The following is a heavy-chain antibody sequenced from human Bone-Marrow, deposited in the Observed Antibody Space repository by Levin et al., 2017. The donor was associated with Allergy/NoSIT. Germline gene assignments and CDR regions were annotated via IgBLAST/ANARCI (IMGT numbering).Heavy chain of an antibody. V-gene: IGHV3-74*01. CDR2: IQSNGKT. CDR3: ARDRFYSDSGSNFSWFDP. J-gene: IGHJ5*02. CDR1: GFTFSTYW. Sequence: GGSLRLSCAASGFTFSTYWMHWVRQAPGKELVWVSRIQSNGKTNYADSVKGRFTISRDNAKNTLYLQMNSLTVEDTAVYYCARDRFYSDSGSNFSWFDPWGQGTLVTVSS. D-gene: IGHD3-10*01.